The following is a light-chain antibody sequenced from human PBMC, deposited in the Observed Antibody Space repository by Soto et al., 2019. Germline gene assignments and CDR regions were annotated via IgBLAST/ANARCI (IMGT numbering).Light chain of an antibody. V-gene: IGLV2-14*01. Sequence: QSALTQPASVSGSPGQSITISCTGTSSDVGGYNYVSWFQHHPGKAPKLMIYEVTNRPSGVSNRFSGSKSGNTASLTISGLQAEDEAYYYCSSHKRSSTLFVFGTGTKLTVL. CDR2: EVT. CDR1: SSDVGGYNY. J-gene: IGLJ1*01. CDR3: SSHKRSSTLFV.